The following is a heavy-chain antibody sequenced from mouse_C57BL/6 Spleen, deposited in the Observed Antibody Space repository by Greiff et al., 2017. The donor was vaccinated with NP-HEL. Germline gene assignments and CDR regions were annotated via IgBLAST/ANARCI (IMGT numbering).Heavy chain of an antibody. CDR2: IYPGDGDT. CDR3: ARGDEDAY. CDR1: GYAFSSYW. V-gene: IGHV1-80*01. J-gene: IGHJ3*01. Sequence: VMLVESGAELVKPGASVKISCKASGYAFSSYWMNWVKQRPGKGLEWIGQIYPGDGDTNYNGKFKGKATLTADKSSSTAYMQLSSLTSEDSAVYFCARGDEDAYWGQGTLVTVSA. D-gene: IGHD3-3*01.